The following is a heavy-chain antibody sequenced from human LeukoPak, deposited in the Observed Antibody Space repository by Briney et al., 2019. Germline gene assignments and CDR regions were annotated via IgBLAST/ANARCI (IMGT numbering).Heavy chain of an antibody. V-gene: IGHV1-2*02. CDR3: ARDRRVSRVGFAGY. CDR1: GYTFTGYY. CDR2: INPNSGGT. D-gene: IGHD2-15*01. J-gene: IGHJ4*02. Sequence: ASVNVSCKASGYTFTGYYMHWVRQAPGQGLEWMGWINPNSGGTNYAQKFQGRVTMTRDTSISTAYVELSRLRSDDAAVYYCARDRRVSRVGFAGYWGQGTLVTVSS.